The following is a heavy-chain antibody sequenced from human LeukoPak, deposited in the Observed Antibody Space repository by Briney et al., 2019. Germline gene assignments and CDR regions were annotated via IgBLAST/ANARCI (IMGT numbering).Heavy chain of an antibody. J-gene: IGHJ2*01. CDR1: GFSVRDDY. CDR2: MYSGGST. CDR3: TRGDGSPNWYFDL. Sequence: GSLRLSCAASGFSVRDDYMSWVRQAPGKGLEWVSLMYSGGSTYYADSVKGRFMMSRLSSKNTLFLQINSLRTDDTAVYYCTRGDGSPNWYFDLWGRGTLVTVSS. D-gene: IGHD5-24*01. V-gene: IGHV3-53*04.